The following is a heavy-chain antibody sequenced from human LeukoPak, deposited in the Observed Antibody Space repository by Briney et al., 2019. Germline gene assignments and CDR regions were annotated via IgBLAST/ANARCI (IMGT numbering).Heavy chain of an antibody. CDR2: INHSGST. CDR1: GGSFSGYY. Sequence: SETLSLTCAVYGGSFSGYYWSWIRQPPGKGLEWIGEINHSGSTNYNPSLKSRVTISVDTSKNQFSLKLSSVTAADTAVHYCARGYDYVWGSYRHNEYFDYWGQGTLVTVSS. J-gene: IGHJ4*02. D-gene: IGHD3-16*02. V-gene: IGHV4-34*01. CDR3: ARGYDYVWGSYRHNEYFDY.